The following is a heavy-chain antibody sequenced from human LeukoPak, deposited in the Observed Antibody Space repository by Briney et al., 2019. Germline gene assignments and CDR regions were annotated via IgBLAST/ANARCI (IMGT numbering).Heavy chain of an antibody. CDR1: SGSISSYY. Sequence: NPSETLSLTCTVSSGSISSYYWSWIRQPPGKGLEWIGYIYYSGSTNYNPSLKSRVTISVDTSKNQFSLKLSSVTAADTAVYYCARADCSGGSCYGLSWFDPWGQGTLVTVSS. J-gene: IGHJ5*02. CDR3: ARADCSGGSCYGLSWFDP. V-gene: IGHV4-59*01. D-gene: IGHD2-15*01. CDR2: IYYSGST.